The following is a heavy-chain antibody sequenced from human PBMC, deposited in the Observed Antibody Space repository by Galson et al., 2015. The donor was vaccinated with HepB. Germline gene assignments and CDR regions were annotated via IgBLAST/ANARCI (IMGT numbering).Heavy chain of an antibody. Sequence: QSGAEVKKPGESLRISCKGSGYSFTSYWISWVSQMPGKGLEWMGRIDPSDSYTNYSPSFQGHVTISADKSICTAYLQWSSLKASDTAMYYCTSAGYSYGSNNLFDYWGQGTLVTVSS. D-gene: IGHD5-18*01. J-gene: IGHJ4*02. V-gene: IGHV5-10-1*01. CDR1: GYSFTSYW. CDR3: TSAGYSYGSNNLFDY. CDR2: IDPSDSYT.